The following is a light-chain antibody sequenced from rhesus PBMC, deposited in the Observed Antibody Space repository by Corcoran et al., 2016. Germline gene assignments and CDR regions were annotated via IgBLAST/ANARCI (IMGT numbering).Light chain of an antibody. V-gene: IGKV1-28*03. CDR3: LQHNSYPFT. CDR1: QGISSY. CDR2: GAS. Sequence: DIQMTQSPSSLSASVGDTVTITCRASQGISSYLNWFQQKPGKAPTLLIYGASSLAIGVPSRFSGSGSWTDFTPTISSLQPEDFAADYWLQHNSYPFTFGPGTKLDIK. J-gene: IGKJ3*01.